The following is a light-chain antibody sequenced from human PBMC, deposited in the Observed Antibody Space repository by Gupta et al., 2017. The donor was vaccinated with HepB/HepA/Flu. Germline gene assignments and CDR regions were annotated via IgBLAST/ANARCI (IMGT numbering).Light chain of an antibody. V-gene: IGLV3-19*01. CDR2: GKN. Sequence: SSALTQDPAVSVALGQTVRITCQGDSLRNCYASWYQQKPGRAPLLVIYGKNNRHSGIPDRFSGSTSLDTAAVTITGAQAEEEAAYYCNSRDSRGDNLVLFGGGTKVTVL. J-gene: IGLJ2*01. CDR1: SLRNCY. CDR3: NSRDSRGDNLVL.